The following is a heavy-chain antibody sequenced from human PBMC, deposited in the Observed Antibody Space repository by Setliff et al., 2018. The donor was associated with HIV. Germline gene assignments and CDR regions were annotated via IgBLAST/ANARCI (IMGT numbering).Heavy chain of an antibody. D-gene: IGHD1-26*01. CDR1: GFTFRSYW. CDR3: ARETIPGDWEWELRR. J-gene: IGHJ4*02. V-gene: IGHV3-74*01. CDR2: INSDGSST. Sequence: GGSLRLSCAASGFTFRSYWMHWVRQAPGKGLVWVSRINSDGSSTSYADSVKGRFTISRDNAKNTLYLQMNSLRVEDTAVYYCARETIPGDWEWELRRWGQGTLVTVSS.